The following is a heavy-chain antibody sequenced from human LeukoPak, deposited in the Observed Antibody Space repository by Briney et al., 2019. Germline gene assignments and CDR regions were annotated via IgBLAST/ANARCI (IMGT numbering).Heavy chain of an antibody. V-gene: IGHV3-7*01. CDR1: GFTFSGYC. CDR3: ARDWAGSAWLTRALEY. CDR2: IKQDGSQK. J-gene: IGHJ4*02. D-gene: IGHD6-19*01. Sequence: GSLRLSCAASGFTFSGYCMSWVRQAPGKGLEWVANIKQDGSQKYYVDSVKGRFTISRDNAKSLLYLQMNSLRPEDTAVYYCARDWAGSAWLTRALEYWGQGILVTVSS.